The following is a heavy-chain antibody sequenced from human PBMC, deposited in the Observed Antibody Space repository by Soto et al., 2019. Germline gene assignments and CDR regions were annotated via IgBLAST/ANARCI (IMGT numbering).Heavy chain of an antibody. CDR2: IFYSGSF. CDR3: ARDMALGSGSYYEYYYGMDV. D-gene: IGHD3-10*01. V-gene: IGHV4-61*01. J-gene: IGHJ6*02. Sequence: SETLPLTCTVSGGSIGSGTSYWSGIRQRPGKGLEWIGYIFYSGSFNYTPSLRGRVTISVDTSKNQFSLRLSSVTAADTAVYYCARDMALGSGSYYEYYYGMDVWGQGTTVIVAS. CDR1: GGSIGSGTSY.